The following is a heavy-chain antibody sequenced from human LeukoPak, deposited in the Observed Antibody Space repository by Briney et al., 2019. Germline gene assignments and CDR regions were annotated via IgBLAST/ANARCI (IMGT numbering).Heavy chain of an antibody. CDR3: ARIGYCSGVSCLDAFDI. CDR2: IKQDGSQK. CDR1: GFTFSRYW. J-gene: IGHJ3*02. Sequence: GGSLRLSCAASGFTFSRYWMSWVRQAPGKGLEWVASIKQDGSQKYYVDSVKGRFTISRDNAKNSLYLQMNSLRAEDTAVYYCARIGYCSGVSCLDAFDIWGQGTMVTVSS. V-gene: IGHV3-7*04. D-gene: IGHD2-15*01.